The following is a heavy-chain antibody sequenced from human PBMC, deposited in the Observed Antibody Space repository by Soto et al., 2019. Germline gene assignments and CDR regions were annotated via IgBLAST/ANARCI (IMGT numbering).Heavy chain of an antibody. V-gene: IGHV2-5*02. CDR1: GFSLSTSGVA. CDR3: AHRRGYYGSGSYSGMFWFDP. Sequence: QITLKESGPTLVKPTQTLTLTRTFSGFSLSTSGVAVGWIRQPPGKDLEWLALIYWDDDKRYSPSLKSRLTITKDTSKNQVVLTMTNMDPVDTATYYCAHRRGYYGSGSYSGMFWFDPWGQGTLVTVSS. CDR2: IYWDDDK. J-gene: IGHJ5*02. D-gene: IGHD3-10*01.